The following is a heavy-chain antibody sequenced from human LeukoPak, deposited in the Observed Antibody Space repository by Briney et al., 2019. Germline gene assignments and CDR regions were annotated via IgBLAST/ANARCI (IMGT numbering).Heavy chain of an antibody. J-gene: IGHJ4*02. CDR3: ARVLPYYYDSSGYYPGNYFDY. Sequence: GGSLRLSCAASGFTVSSNYMSWVRQAPGKGLEWVSVIYSGGSTYYADSVKGRFTISRDNSKNTLYLQMNSLRAEDTAVYYCARVLPYYYDSSGYYPGNYFDYWGQGTLVTVSS. D-gene: IGHD3-22*01. CDR1: GFTVSSNY. V-gene: IGHV3-66*01. CDR2: IYSGGST.